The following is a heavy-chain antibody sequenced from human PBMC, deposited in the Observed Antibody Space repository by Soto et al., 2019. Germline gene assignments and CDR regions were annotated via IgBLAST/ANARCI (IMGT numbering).Heavy chain of an antibody. CDR3: ARSEPIAAAGTGWFDP. CDR1: GGTFSSYA. CDR2: IIPIFGTA. V-gene: IGHV1-69*13. Sequence: SVKVSCKASGGTFSSYAISWVRQAPGQGLEWMVGIIPIFGTANYAQKFQGRVTITADESTSTAYMELSSLRSEDTAVYYCARSEPIAAAGTGWFDPWGQGTLVTVSS. D-gene: IGHD6-13*01. J-gene: IGHJ5*02.